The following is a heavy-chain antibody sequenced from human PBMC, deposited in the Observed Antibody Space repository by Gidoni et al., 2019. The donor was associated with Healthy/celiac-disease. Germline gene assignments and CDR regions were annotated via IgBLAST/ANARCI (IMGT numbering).Heavy chain of an antibody. Sequence: QLQLQESGPGLVKPSETLSLTCTVSGGSISSSSYYWGWIRQPPGKGLEWIGSIYYSGSTYYNPSLKSRVTISVDTSKNQFSLKLSSVTAADTAVYYCASIQEMATIFVWGQGTLVTVSS. V-gene: IGHV4-39*07. CDR1: GGSISSSSYY. J-gene: IGHJ4*02. CDR3: ASIQEMATIFV. D-gene: IGHD3-3*01. CDR2: IYYSGST.